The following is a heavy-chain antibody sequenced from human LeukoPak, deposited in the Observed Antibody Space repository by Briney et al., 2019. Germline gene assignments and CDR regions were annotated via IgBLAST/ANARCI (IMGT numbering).Heavy chain of an antibody. CDR1: GGSFSGYY. V-gene: IGHV4-34*01. CDR3: ARRPGGIVVVPADEPLPGYYFDY. CDR2: INHSGST. J-gene: IGHJ4*02. D-gene: IGHD2-2*01. Sequence: ASETLSLTCAVYGGSFSGYYWSWIRQPPGKGLEWIGEINHSGSTNYNPSLKSRVTISVDTSKNQFSLKLSSVTAADTAVYYCARRPGGIVVVPADEPLPGYYFDYWGQGTLVTVSS.